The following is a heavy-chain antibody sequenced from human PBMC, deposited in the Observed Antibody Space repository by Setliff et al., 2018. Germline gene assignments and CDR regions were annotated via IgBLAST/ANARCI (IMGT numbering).Heavy chain of an antibody. CDR2: IYHSGKT. Sequence: SETLSLTCAVPGYSISSGYFWGWIRQPPGKGLEWIGSIYHSGKTYYNPSLKSRVTLSVDTSKNQFSLKLSSATAADTAVYYCARLLAGTGGFFYYGVDVWGQGTTVTVSS. D-gene: IGHD6-19*01. V-gene: IGHV4-38-2*01. CDR1: GYSISSGYF. CDR3: ARLLAGTGGFFYYGVDV. J-gene: IGHJ6*02.